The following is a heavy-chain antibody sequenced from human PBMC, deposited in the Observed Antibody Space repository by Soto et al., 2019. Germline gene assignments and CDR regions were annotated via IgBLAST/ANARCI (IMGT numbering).Heavy chain of an antibody. Sequence: GGSLRLSCAASGFTFSDHYMDWVRQAPGKGLEWVGRTRNKANSYTTEYAASVKGRFTISRDDSKNSLYLQMNSLKTEDTAVYYCASGLALYDSSGYYFDYWGQGTLVTVSS. D-gene: IGHD3-22*01. V-gene: IGHV3-72*01. CDR1: GFTFSDHY. J-gene: IGHJ4*02. CDR3: ASGLALYDSSGYYFDY. CDR2: TRNKANSYTT.